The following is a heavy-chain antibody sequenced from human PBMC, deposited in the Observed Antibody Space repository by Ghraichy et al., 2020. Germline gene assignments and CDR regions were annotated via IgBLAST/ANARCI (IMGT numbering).Heavy chain of an antibody. D-gene: IGHD2-21*01. CDR2: IYYSGST. J-gene: IGHJ4*02. CDR3: ARANSKTVFFDY. CDR1: GGPISSGAYY. V-gene: IGHV4-31*03. Sequence: SETLSLTCTVSGGPISSGAYYWTWIRRHPGKGPEWVGYIYYSGSTYYNPSLKSRGSISADTSKNQFHLKLRSVTAADTAVYYCARANSKTVFFDYCGQGTLVTVSS.